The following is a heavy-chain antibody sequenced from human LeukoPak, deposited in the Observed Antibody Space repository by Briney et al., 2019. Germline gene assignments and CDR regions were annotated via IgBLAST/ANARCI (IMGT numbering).Heavy chain of an antibody. CDR3: ARDSIPYYYYYMDV. V-gene: IGHV3-23*01. D-gene: IGHD2-2*02. Sequence: PGGTLRLSCAASGFTFSSYGMSWVRQAPGKGLEWVSAISGSGGSTYYADSVKGRFTISRDNSKNTLFLQMNSLTAEDTAVYYCARDSIPYYYYYMDVWGKGTTVTVSS. CDR2: ISGSGGST. J-gene: IGHJ6*03. CDR1: GFTFSSYG.